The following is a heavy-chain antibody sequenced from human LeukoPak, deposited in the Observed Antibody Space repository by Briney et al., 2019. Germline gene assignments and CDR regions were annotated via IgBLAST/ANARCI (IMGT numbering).Heavy chain of an antibody. Sequence: ASVKVSCKASGYTFTSYGISWVRQAPGQGLEWMGWISAYNGNTNYAQKLQGRVTMTTDTSTSTAYMELRSLRSEDTAVYYCARDMDPVSSTSSFDYWGQGTLVTVSS. CDR2: ISAYNGNT. CDR3: ARDMDPVSSTSSFDY. D-gene: IGHD2-2*01. V-gene: IGHV1-18*01. CDR1: GYTFTSYG. J-gene: IGHJ4*02.